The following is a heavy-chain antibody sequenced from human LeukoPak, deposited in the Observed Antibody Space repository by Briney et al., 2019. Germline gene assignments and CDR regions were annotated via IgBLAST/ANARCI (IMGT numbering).Heavy chain of an antibody. J-gene: IGHJ4*02. Sequence: PGRSLRLSCAASGFTFDDYAMHWVRQAPGKGLEWVSGISWNSGSIGYADSVKGRFTISRDNAKNSLYLQMNSLRAEDTAVYYCAREGFLDYWGQGTLVTVSS. CDR2: ISWNSGSI. D-gene: IGHD1-26*01. CDR1: GFTFDDYA. V-gene: IGHV3-9*01. CDR3: AREGFLDY.